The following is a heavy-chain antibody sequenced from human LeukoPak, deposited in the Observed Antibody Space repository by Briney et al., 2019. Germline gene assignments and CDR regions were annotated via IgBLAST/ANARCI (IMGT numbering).Heavy chain of an antibody. Sequence: SETLSLSCTVSGGSISSYYWSWIRQPPGKGLEWFGYIYYSGSTNYNPSLKSRVTISVDTSKNQFSLKLSSVTAADTAVYYCARGFDSNYEVSYNWFDPWGQGTLVTVSS. CDR2: IYYSGST. J-gene: IGHJ5*02. V-gene: IGHV4-59*01. D-gene: IGHD4-11*01. CDR3: ARGFDSNYEVSYNWFDP. CDR1: GGSISSYY.